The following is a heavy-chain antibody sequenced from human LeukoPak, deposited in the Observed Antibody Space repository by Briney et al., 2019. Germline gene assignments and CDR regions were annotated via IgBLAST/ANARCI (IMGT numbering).Heavy chain of an antibody. V-gene: IGHV3-30*04. CDR2: ISYDGSNK. J-gene: IGHJ4*02. CDR1: GFTFNSYS. D-gene: IGHD3-10*01. CDR3: ARDYGSGSYYGIHFDY. Sequence: GGSLRLSCAASGFTFNSYSMHWVRQAPGKGLEWVAVISYDGSNKYYADSVKGRFTISRDNSKNTLYLQMNSLRAEDTAVYYCARDYGSGSYYGIHFDYWGQGTLVTVSS.